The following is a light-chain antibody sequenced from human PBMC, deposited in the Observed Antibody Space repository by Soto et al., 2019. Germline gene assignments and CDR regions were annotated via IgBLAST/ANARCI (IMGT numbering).Light chain of an antibody. Sequence: QSVLTQPPSASGTPGQRVTISCSGSSSNIGSKTVSWYQQLPGTAPKLLIYSNSQRPSGVPDRFSGSKSGTSASLAISGLRPEDEADYYCAAWDDSLRGYVFGTGTKLTVL. V-gene: IGLV1-44*01. J-gene: IGLJ1*01. CDR2: SNS. CDR3: AAWDDSLRGYV. CDR1: SSNIGSKT.